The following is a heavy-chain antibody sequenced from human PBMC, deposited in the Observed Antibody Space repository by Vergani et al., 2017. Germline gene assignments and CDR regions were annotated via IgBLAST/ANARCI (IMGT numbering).Heavy chain of an antibody. J-gene: IGHJ3*02. CDR3: ARDRELGYGDPDAFDI. Sequence: QVQLVQSGAEVKKPGSSVKVSCKASVGTFSSYAISWVRQAPGQGLEWMGGIIPIFGTANYAQKLQGRVTITADESTSTAYMELGSLRSEDTAVYYCARDRELGYGDPDAFDIWSQGTMVTVSS. V-gene: IGHV1-69*12. D-gene: IGHD4-17*01. CDR1: VGTFSSYA. CDR2: IIPIFGTA.